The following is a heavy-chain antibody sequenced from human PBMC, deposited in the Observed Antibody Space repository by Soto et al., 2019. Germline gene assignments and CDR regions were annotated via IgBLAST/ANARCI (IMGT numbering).Heavy chain of an antibody. CDR1: GGTFSSYA. CDR2: IIPIFGTA. V-gene: IGHV1-69*06. J-gene: IGHJ5*02. Sequence: SVKVSCKASGGTFSSYAISWVRQAPGQGLEWMGGIIPIFGTANYAQKFQGRVTITADKSTSTAYMELSSLRSEDTAVYYCARAGCSSTSCPPGWFDPWGQGTLVTVSS. CDR3: ARAGCSSTSCPPGWFDP. D-gene: IGHD2-2*01.